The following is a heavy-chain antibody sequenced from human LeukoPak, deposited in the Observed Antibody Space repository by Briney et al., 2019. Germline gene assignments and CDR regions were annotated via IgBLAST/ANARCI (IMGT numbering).Heavy chain of an antibody. CDR2: ISSGDTTI. CDR1: GFTFSDYY. CDR3: ARRMMVDYGGADY. D-gene: IGHD4-23*01. J-gene: IGHJ4*02. Sequence: GGSLRLSCAASGFTFSDYYMSWIRQAPGKGLEGVSYISSGDTTIYYADSVKGRFTIYRDNAKNSLYLQMNSLRAGDTAVYYCARRMMVDYGGADYWGQGTLVTVSS. V-gene: IGHV3-11*01.